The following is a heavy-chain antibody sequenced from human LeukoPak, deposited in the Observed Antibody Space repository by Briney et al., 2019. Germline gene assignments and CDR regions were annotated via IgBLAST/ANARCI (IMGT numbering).Heavy chain of an antibody. D-gene: IGHD1-26*01. CDR1: GGSISSYY. CDR3: AREGNSGSYLG. J-gene: IGHJ4*02. Sequence: TSETLSLTCTVSGGSISSYYWSWIRQPPGKGLEWIGYIYYSGSTNYNPSLKSRVTISVDTSKNQFSLKLSSVTAADTAVYYCAREGNSGSYLGWGQGTLVTVSS. V-gene: IGHV4-59*01. CDR2: IYYSGST.